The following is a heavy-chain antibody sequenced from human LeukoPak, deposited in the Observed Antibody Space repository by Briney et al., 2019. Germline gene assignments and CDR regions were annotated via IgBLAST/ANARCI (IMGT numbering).Heavy chain of an antibody. J-gene: IGHJ4*02. CDR1: GFAFSSYS. CDR3: ARGVEYYDSSGYYDY. CDR2: ISSSSSYI. Sequence: GGSLRLSCAASGFAFSSYSMNWVRQAPGKGLEWVSSISSSSSYIYYADSVKGRFTISRDNAKNSLYLQMNSLRAEDTAVYYCARGVEYYDSSGYYDYWGQGTLVTVSS. D-gene: IGHD3-22*01. V-gene: IGHV3-21*01.